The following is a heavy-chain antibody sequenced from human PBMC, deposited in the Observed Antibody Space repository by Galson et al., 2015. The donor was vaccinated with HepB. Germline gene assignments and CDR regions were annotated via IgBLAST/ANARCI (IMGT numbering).Heavy chain of an antibody. Sequence: SLRLSCAASGFTFSSYAMHWVRQAPGKGLEWVAVISYDGSNKYYADTVKGRFTISRDNSKNTLYLQMISLRAEDTAVYYCARDPLPIDYWGQGTLVTVSS. J-gene: IGHJ4*02. V-gene: IGHV3-30-3*01. CDR2: ISYDGSNK. CDR3: ARDPLPIDY. CDR1: GFTFSSYA.